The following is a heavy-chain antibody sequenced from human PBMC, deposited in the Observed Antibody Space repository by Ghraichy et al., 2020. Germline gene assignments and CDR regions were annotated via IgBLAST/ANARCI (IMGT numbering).Heavy chain of an antibody. V-gene: IGHV1-18*01. J-gene: IGHJ3*02. CDR3: ARGWVTSDAFDI. CDR2: ISAYNGNT. D-gene: IGHD4-17*01. Sequence: KGWISAYNGNTNYAQKLQGRVTMTTDTSTSTAYMELRSLRSDDTAVYYCARGWVTSDAFDIWGQWIMV.